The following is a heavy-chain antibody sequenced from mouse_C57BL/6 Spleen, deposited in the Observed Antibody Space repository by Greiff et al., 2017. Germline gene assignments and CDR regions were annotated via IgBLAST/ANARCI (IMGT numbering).Heavy chain of an antibody. CDR2: INPSNGGT. CDR3: ARSDPLYYYGSRVGAMDY. Sequence: QVQLQQPGTELVKPGASVKLSCKASGYTFTSYWMHWVKQRPGQGLEWIGNINPSNGGTNYNEKFKSKATLTVDKSSSTAYMQLSSLTSEDSAVYYCARSDPLYYYGSRVGAMDYWGQGTSVTVSS. CDR1: GYTFTSYW. D-gene: IGHD1-1*01. J-gene: IGHJ4*01. V-gene: IGHV1-53*01.